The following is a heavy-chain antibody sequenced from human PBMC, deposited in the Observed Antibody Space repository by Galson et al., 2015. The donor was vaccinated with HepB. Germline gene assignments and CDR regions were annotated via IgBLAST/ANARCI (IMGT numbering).Heavy chain of an antibody. CDR2: IKQDGSEK. CDR3: ASSGYSSGWYEWDYFDY. V-gene: IGHV3-7*03. CDR1: GFTFSSYW. D-gene: IGHD6-19*01. J-gene: IGHJ4*02. Sequence: SLRLSCAASGFTFSSYWMGWVRQAPGKGLEWVANIKQDGSEKYYVDSVKGRSTISRDNAKNSLYLQMNSLRAEDTAVYYCASSGYSSGWYEWDYFDYWGQGTLVTVSS.